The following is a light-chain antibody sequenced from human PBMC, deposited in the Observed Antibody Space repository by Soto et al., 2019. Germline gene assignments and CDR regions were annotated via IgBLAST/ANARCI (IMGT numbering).Light chain of an antibody. V-gene: IGLV2-14*01. CDR1: SSDVGGYRY. J-gene: IGLJ2*01. Sequence: QSALTQPASVSGSPGQSITISCTGTSSDVGGYRYVSWYQQFPDKAPKLMIYEVSNRPSGVSSRFSGSKSGNTASLTISGLQAEDEADYYCSPYTSSGPLVVFGGGTKVTVL. CDR2: EVS. CDR3: SPYTSSGPLVV.